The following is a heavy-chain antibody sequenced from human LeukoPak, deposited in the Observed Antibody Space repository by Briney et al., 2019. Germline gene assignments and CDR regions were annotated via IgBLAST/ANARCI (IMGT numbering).Heavy chain of an antibody. CDR2: ITYDGSKK. J-gene: IGHJ4*02. Sequence: GGSLRLSCAASGFTFSSFGMHWARQAPGKGREWVAVITYDGSKKYYADSAKGRFTISRDNSKNTLYLQMDSLRPEDTAVYYCARGLDYDILTFWGQGDLVTVSS. CDR3: ARGLDYDILTF. CDR1: GFTFSSFG. D-gene: IGHD3-9*01. V-gene: IGHV3-30-3*01.